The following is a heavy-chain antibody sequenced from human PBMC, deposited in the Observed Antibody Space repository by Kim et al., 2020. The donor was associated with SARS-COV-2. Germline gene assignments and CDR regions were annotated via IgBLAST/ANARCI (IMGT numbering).Heavy chain of an antibody. CDR3: ARLSFPGVSSSPFLY. Sequence: SETLSLTCAVYGGSFSGYYWSWIRQPPGKGLEWIGEINHSGSTNYNPSLKSRVTISVDTSKNQFSLKLSSVTAADTAVYYCARLSFPGVSSSPFLYWGQGTLVTVSS. D-gene: IGHD6-6*01. CDR1: GGSFSGYY. J-gene: IGHJ4*02. V-gene: IGHV4-34*01. CDR2: INHSGST.